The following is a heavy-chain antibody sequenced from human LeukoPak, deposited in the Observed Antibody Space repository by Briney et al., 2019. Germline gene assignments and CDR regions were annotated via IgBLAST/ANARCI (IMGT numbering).Heavy chain of an antibody. J-gene: IGHJ4*02. Sequence: PSETLSLTCVVSGGSVSTNSWWSWVRQPPGKGLEWIGETSHSGHTNYNPSLRSRVTISVDKSKNPFSLKLNSVTAAATAVYYCVNNGGVYLSDYWGQGTLVTVSS. V-gene: IGHV4-4*02. CDR1: GGSVSTNSW. CDR2: TSHSGHT. CDR3: VNNGGVYLSDY. D-gene: IGHD2-8*02.